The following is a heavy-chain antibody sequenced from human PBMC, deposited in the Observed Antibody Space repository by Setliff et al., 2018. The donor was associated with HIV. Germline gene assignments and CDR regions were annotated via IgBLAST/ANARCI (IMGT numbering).Heavy chain of an antibody. Sequence: GESLKISCQGSGYIFTSYWIGWVRQMPGKGLEWMGIIYPSDSDTRISLSLRGQVTISADKSISTAYLQLNSLRASDTAIYYCTKGGGLNFRWHDWFVKIWGQGTPVTVSS. CDR1: GYIFTSYW. CDR3: TKGGGLNFRWHDWFVKI. CDR2: IYPSDSDT. V-gene: IGHV5-51*01. J-gene: IGHJ4*03. D-gene: IGHD3-9*01.